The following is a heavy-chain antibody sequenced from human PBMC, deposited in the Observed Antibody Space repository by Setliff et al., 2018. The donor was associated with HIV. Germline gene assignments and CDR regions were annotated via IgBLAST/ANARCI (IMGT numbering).Heavy chain of an antibody. J-gene: IGHJ4*02. CDR3: ARDPPPATYGGNSLEDY. Sequence: ASVKVSCKASGYTFTSYYMHWVRQAPGQGLEWMGIINPSGGSTSYAQKFQGRVTMTRDTSTSTVYMELSSLRSEDTAVYYCARDPPPATYGGNSLEDYWGQGTLVTVSS. CDR1: GYTFTSYY. V-gene: IGHV1-46*01. CDR2: INPSGGST. D-gene: IGHD4-17*01.